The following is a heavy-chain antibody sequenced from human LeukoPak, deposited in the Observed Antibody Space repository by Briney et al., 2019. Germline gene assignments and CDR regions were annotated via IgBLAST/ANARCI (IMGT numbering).Heavy chain of an antibody. CDR1: GGSISSSSYY. V-gene: IGHV4-39*01. CDR2: IYNSGST. Sequence: SETLSLTCTVSGGSISSSSYYWGWIRQPPGKGLEWIGNIYNSGSTYYNPSLKSRVTISINTSKNQFSLKLNSVTGADTALYYCARLAVQRPFDYWGQGTLVTVSS. J-gene: IGHJ4*02. CDR3: ARLAVQRPFDY.